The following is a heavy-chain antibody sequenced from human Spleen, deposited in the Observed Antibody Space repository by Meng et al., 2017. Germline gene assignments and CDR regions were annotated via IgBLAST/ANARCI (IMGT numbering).Heavy chain of an antibody. CDR3: ARLILDSSGYYYIMDY. Sequence: VQLQEPGPGLVRPSGTLSLTCGVSGGSISSSNWWTWVRQPPGKGLEWIGEIYHSGSTNYSPSLKSRVTLSVDKSKNQFSLKLRSVTAADTAVYYCARLILDSSGYYYIMDYWGQGTLVTVSS. J-gene: IGHJ4*02. CDR2: IYHSGST. D-gene: IGHD3-22*01. V-gene: IGHV4-4*02. CDR1: GGSISSSNW.